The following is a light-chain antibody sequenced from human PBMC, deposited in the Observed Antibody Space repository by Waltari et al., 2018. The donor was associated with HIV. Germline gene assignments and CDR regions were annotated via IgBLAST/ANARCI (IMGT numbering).Light chain of an antibody. CDR3: QQYYSTPIT. J-gene: IGKJ4*01. CDR1: QSVLYNSNNKNY. Sequence: DIVMTQSPDSLAVSLGERANIHCKSSQSVLYNSNNKNYLAWYQQKPGQPPKLLIYWASTRESGVPDRFSGSGSGTDFTLTISSLQAEDVAVYYCQQYYSTPITFGGGTKVEIK. V-gene: IGKV4-1*01. CDR2: WAS.